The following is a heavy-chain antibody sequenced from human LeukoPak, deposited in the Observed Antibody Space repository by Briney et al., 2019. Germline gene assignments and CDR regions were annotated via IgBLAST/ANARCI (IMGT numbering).Heavy chain of an antibody. CDR2: INHSGST. J-gene: IGHJ5*02. Sequence: PSETLSLTCAVYGGSFSGYYWSWIRQPPGKGLEWIGEINHSGSTNYNPSLKSRVTISVDTSKNQFSLKLSSVTAADTAVYYRARSSSTSNWFDPWGQGTLVTVSS. D-gene: IGHD2-2*01. V-gene: IGHV4-34*01. CDR1: GGSFSGYY. CDR3: ARSSSTSNWFDP.